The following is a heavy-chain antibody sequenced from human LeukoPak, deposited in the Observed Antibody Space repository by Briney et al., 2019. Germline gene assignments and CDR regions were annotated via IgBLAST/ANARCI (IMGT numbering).Heavy chain of an antibody. J-gene: IGHJ4*02. CDR2: IKQDGSEK. CDR1: GFTFSSYW. D-gene: IGHD2-2*03. CDR3: AKGWMDLSFDY. Sequence: AGGSLRLSCAASGFTFSSYWMSWVRQAPGKGLEWVANIKQDGSEKYYVDSVKGRFTISRDNAKNSLYLQMNSLRAEDTAVYYCAKGWMDLSFDYWGQGILVAVSS. V-gene: IGHV3-7*01.